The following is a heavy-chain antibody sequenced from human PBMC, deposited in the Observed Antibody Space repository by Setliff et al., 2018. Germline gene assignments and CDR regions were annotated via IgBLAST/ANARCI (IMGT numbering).Heavy chain of an antibody. V-gene: IGHV4-59*01. J-gene: IGHJ4*02. Sequence: SETLSLTCSVSGGSISTYHWSWIRQPPEKGLEWIAYIHYSGSTNQNPSLKSRVTISVDTSKNQFSLKMSSVTAADTAVYYCARTRYGLGGRPYWGQGTLVTVSS. CDR2: IHYSGST. D-gene: IGHD2-15*01. CDR3: ARTRYGLGGRPY. CDR1: GGSISTYH.